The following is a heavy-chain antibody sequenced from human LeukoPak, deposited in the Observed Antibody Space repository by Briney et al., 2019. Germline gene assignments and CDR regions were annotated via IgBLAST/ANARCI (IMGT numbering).Heavy chain of an antibody. CDR1: GFTFSSYA. V-gene: IGHV3-23*01. CDR2: ISGSGGST. J-gene: IGHJ6*02. Sequence: GGSLRLSCAASGFTFSSYAMSWVRQAPGKGLEWVSAISGSGGSTYYADSVKGRFTISRDNSKNTLYLQMKSLRAEDTAVYYCAKGLDTMVRGGYYYYYGMDVWGQETTVTVSS. D-gene: IGHD3-10*01. CDR3: AKGLDTMVRGGYYYYYGMDV.